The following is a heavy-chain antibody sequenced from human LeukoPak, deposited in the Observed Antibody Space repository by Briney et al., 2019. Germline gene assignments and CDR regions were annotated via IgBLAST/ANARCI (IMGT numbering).Heavy chain of an antibody. J-gene: IGHJ5*02. CDR3: ARAPWFGELYWFDP. Sequence: SETLSLTCTVSGYSISSGYYWGWIRQPPGKGLEWIGSIYHSGSTYYNPSLKSRVTISVDTSKNQFSLKLSSVTAADTAVYYCARAPWFGELYWFDPWGQGTLVTVSS. D-gene: IGHD3-10*01. CDR1: GYSISSGYY. V-gene: IGHV4-38-2*02. CDR2: IYHSGST.